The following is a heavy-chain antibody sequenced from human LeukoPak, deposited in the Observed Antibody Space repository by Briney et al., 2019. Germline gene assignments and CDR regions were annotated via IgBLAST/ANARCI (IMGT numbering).Heavy chain of an antibody. CDR3: ARDFPSIAAAGPKNGRIDY. V-gene: IGHV3-30*03. Sequence: GGSLRLSCAASGFTFSSFGMHWVRQAPGKGLEWVAVISYDGSDKYYADSVRGRFTISRDNSKNTLYLQMNSLRAEDTAVYYCARDFPSIAAAGPKNGRIDYWGQGTLVTVSS. D-gene: IGHD6-13*01. J-gene: IGHJ4*02. CDR2: ISYDGSDK. CDR1: GFTFSSFG.